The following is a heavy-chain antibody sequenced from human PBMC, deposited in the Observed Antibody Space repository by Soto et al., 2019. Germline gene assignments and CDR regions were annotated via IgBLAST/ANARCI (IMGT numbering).Heavy chain of an antibody. J-gene: IGHJ6*02. CDR1: GFSVGDNY. Sequence: QVQLVESGGGLVEPGGSLRLSCAASGFSVGDNYMTWIRQAPGKGLEWLSYSSSSGGYTNYADSVKVRFTISRDNAKNSLYLQMDSLRAEDTAVYFCARSSGRRHVFTFDYGLDVWGQGTTVTVSS. V-gene: IGHV3-11*06. D-gene: IGHD3-16*01. CDR2: SSSSGGYT. CDR3: ARSSGRRHVFTFDYGLDV.